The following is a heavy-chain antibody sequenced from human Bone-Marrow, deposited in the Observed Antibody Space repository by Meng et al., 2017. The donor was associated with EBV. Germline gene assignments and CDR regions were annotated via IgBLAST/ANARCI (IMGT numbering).Heavy chain of an antibody. CDR3: GYDYVWGSPAY. V-gene: IGHV3-30*18. CDR2: ISYDGSDK. J-gene: IGHJ4*02. CDR1: GFTFSSYG. Sequence: QEQLAESGXXXXXPXRSXRLSCAASGFTFSSYGMDWVRQAPGKGLEWVALISYDGSDKYYADSVKGRFTISRDNSKNTLYLQMNSLRPEDTAVYYCGYDYVWGSPAYRGQGTLVTVSS. D-gene: IGHD3-16*01.